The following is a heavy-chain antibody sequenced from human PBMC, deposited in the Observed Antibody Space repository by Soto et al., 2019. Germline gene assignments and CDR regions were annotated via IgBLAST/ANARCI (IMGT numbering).Heavy chain of an antibody. CDR1: GYTFTSYG. J-gene: IGHJ4*02. V-gene: IGHV1-18*01. CDR3: ARDYPPVDY. Sequence: QVQLVQSGAEVKKPGASVKVSCKASGYTFTSYGVSWVRQAPGLGLEWMGWISAYNGNTKYAQKLQGRVTMTTETSPNTGYIDLRSLVSDDTAVYYCARDYPPVDYWGQGTLVTVSS. CDR2: ISAYNGNT. D-gene: IGHD3-16*02.